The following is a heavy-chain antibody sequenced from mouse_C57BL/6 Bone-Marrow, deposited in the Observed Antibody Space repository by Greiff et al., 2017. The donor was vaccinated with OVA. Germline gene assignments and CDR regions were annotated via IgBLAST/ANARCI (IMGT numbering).Heavy chain of an antibody. V-gene: IGHV5-9*01. CDR2: ISGGGGNT. CDR3: ARHCTMVTTHYYAMDY. J-gene: IGHJ4*01. Sequence: EVQLVESGGGLVKPGGSLKLSCAASGFTFSSYTMSWVRQTPEKRLEWVATISGGGGNTYYPDSVKGRFTISRDNAKNTLYLQMSSLRSEDTALYYCARHCTMVTTHYYAMDYWGQGTSVTVSS. CDR1: GFTFSSYT. D-gene: IGHD2-2*01.